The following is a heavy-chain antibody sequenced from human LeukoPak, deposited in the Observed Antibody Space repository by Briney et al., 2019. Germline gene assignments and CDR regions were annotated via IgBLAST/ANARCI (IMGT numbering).Heavy chain of an antibody. CDR3: ARDRSGSYGSEDAFDI. Sequence: ASVKVSCKASGYTFTGYYMHWVRQAPGQGLEWMGWINPNSGGTNYAQKFQGRVTMTRDTSISTAYMELSRLRSDDTAVYYCARDRSGSYGSEDAFDIWGQGTMVTVSS. D-gene: IGHD1-26*01. V-gene: IGHV1-2*02. J-gene: IGHJ3*02. CDR2: INPNSGGT. CDR1: GYTFTGYY.